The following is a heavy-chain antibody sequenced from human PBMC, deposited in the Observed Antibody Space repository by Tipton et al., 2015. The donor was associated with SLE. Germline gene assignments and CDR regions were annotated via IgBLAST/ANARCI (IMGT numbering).Heavy chain of an antibody. CDR2: IYYTGST. D-gene: IGHD6-19*01. V-gene: IGHV4-59*07. Sequence: TLSLTCTVSGASISSYYWSWIRQPPGKGLEWIGYIYYTGSTKFEPSLKSRVTFSVDTSKNQFSLKLCSVTAADTAVYYCARRVRGGWYDYWGQGTLVTVSS. CDR1: GASISSYY. J-gene: IGHJ4*02. CDR3: ARRVRGGWYDY.